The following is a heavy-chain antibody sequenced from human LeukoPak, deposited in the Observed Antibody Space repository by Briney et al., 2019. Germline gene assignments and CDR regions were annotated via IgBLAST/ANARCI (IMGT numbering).Heavy chain of an antibody. CDR1: GGSIISGSYY. CDR3: ARGVTMVRGSFWFDP. V-gene: IGHV4-61*02. D-gene: IGHD3-10*01. CDR2: IYTSGST. Sequence: PSQTLSLTCTVSGGSIISGSYYWSWIRQPAGKGLEWIGRIYTSGSTNYNPSLKSRVTISVDTSKNQFSLKLSSVTAADTAVYYCARGVTMVRGSFWFDPWGQGTLVTVSS. J-gene: IGHJ5*02.